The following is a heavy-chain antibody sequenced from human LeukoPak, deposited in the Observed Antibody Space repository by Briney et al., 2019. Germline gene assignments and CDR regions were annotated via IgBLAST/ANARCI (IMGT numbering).Heavy chain of an antibody. CDR2: VYQTGST. D-gene: IGHD2-15*01. Sequence: PSETLSLTCAFTGYSISSGYYWGWVRQPPGKGLEWIGSVYQTGSTYYNPSVKSRGTISVDTSKNQFSLKLRSVTAADTAVYYCARVYCSGGSCDSASYYASYYYYYYIDVWGIGTTVTVSS. V-gene: IGHV4-38-2*01. CDR3: ARVYCSGGSCDSASYYASYYYYYYIDV. CDR1: GYSISSGYY. J-gene: IGHJ6*03.